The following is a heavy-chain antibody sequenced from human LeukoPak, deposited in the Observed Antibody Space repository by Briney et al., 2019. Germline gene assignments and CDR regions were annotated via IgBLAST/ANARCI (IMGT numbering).Heavy chain of an antibody. V-gene: IGHV4-59*01. D-gene: IGHD5-24*01. CDR2: IYYSGST. J-gene: IGHJ4*02. Sequence: SETLSLTCTVSGGSISSYYWSWIRQPPGKGLERIGYIYYSGSTNYNPSLKSRVTISVDTSKNQLSLKLNSVTAADTAVYYCARNGRDGYPWYFDYWGQGTLVTVSS. CDR3: ARNGRDGYPWYFDY. CDR1: GGSISSYY.